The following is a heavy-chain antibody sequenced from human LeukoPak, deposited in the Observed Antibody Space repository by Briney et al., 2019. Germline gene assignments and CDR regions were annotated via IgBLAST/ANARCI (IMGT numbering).Heavy chain of an antibody. CDR1: GYTFTGYY. Sequence: ASVKVSCKASGYTFTGYYMHWVRQAPGQGLEWMGWINPNSGGTNYAQKFQGRVTMTRDTSISTAYMELSRLRSDDTAVYYCARDVTMVRGVLNWFDPWGQGTLVTVSS. J-gene: IGHJ5*02. V-gene: IGHV1-2*02. CDR2: INPNSGGT. CDR3: ARDVTMVRGVLNWFDP. D-gene: IGHD3-10*01.